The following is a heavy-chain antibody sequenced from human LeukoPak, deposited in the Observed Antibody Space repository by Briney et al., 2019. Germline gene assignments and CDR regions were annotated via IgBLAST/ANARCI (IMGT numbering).Heavy chain of an antibody. CDR3: AKAPVTTCRGAYCYPFDY. D-gene: IGHD2-21*01. CDR2: ISDSGNT. V-gene: IGHV3-23*01. CDR1: GFTFSNAW. J-gene: IGHJ4*02. Sequence: GGSLRLSCAASGFTFSNAWMSWVRQAPGKGLEWVSAISDSGNTYHADSVKGRFTISRDSSKNTLFLQMNRLRPEDAAVYYCAKAPVTTCRGAYCYPFDYWGQGTLVTVSS.